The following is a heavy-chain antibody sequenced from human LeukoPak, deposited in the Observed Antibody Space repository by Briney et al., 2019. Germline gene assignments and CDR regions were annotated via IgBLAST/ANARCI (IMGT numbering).Heavy chain of an antibody. Sequence: SETLSLSCTASGVSISSYYRSWIRQPPGKGLEWIGYIYYSGSTNYNPSLKSRVTISVDTSKNQFYLKLSSVAAADTAAYYCARITAAGYDYWGQGTLVTVSS. CDR2: IYYSGST. D-gene: IGHD6-13*01. V-gene: IGHV4-59*01. J-gene: IGHJ4*02. CDR3: ARITAAGYDY. CDR1: GVSISSYY.